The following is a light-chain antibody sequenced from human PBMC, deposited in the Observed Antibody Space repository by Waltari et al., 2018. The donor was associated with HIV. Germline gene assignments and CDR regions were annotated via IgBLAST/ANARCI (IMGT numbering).Light chain of an antibody. V-gene: IGLV3-25*03. CDR2: KDS. CDR3: QSADITGTLGV. J-gene: IGLJ2*01. CDR1: PLPRQF. Sequence: SYELAQPPSVSVSPGQTARLTCSGDPLPRQFVYWYQQKPGKAPIVVIYKDSARPSGLPERFSGFIAGTTATLTISAVQAEDEADYYGQSADITGTLGVFGGGTRLTV.